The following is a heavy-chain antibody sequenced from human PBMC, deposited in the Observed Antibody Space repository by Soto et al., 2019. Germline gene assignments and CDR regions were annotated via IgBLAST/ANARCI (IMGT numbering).Heavy chain of an antibody. CDR1: GYRFNTYW. V-gene: IGHV5-51*01. D-gene: IGHD4-17*01. J-gene: IGHJ4*02. Sequence: GESLKICCQTSGYRFNTYWIGWVRQMPGKGLEWMAIIFPGDSDARYSPSFQGHVTISTDNSIKTAYLQWKSLRASDTAMYYCARQDYGFDYRGQGTLVTVSS. CDR2: IFPGDSDA. CDR3: ARQDYGFDY.